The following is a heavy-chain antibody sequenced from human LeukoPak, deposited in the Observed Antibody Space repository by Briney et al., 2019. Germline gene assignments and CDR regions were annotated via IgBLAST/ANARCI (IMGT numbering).Heavy chain of an antibody. CDR2: ISHDGSNK. CDR3: AKAGRIQLWPNGYYFAS. Sequence: GGSLRLSCAASGFTFSSYGMHWVRQAPGKGLEGVAVISHDGSNKYYADSVKGRFTISRENSKNTLYLQMNSLRAEDTAVYYCAKAGRIQLWPNGYYFASWGQGTLVTVSS. J-gene: IGHJ4*02. V-gene: IGHV3-30*18. CDR1: GFTFSSYG. D-gene: IGHD5-18*01.